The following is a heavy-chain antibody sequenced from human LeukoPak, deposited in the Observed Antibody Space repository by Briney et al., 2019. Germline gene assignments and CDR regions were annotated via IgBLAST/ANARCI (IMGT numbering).Heavy chain of an antibody. CDR2: IRYDGSNK. D-gene: IGHD6-13*01. CDR1: GFTFSSYG. CDR3: AKDLAAAGPFDY. Sequence: GGSLRLSCAASGFTFSSYGMHWVRQAPGKGLEWVAFIRYDGSNKYYADSVKGRFTISRDNSKNTLYLKMNSLRAEDTAVYYCAKDLAAAGPFDYWGQGTLVTVSS. J-gene: IGHJ4*02. V-gene: IGHV3-30*02.